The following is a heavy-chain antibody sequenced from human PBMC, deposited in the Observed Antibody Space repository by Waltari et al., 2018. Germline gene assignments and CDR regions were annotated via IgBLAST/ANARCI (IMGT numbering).Heavy chain of an antibody. CDR1: GGTFSSYA. J-gene: IGHJ4*02. CDR2: IIPIFGTA. Sequence: QVQLVQSGAEVKKPGSSVKVSCKASGGTFSSYAISWVRQAPGQGLEWMGGIIPIFGTANYAQKFQGRVTITADESTSTAYMELGSLRSEDTAVYYCARDRSTTKHYYFDYWGQGTLVTVSS. D-gene: IGHD1-26*01. CDR3: ARDRSTTKHYYFDY. V-gene: IGHV1-69*01.